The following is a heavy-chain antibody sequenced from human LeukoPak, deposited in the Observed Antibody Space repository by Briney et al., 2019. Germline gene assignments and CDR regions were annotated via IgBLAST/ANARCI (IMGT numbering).Heavy chain of an antibody. CDR2: ISAYNGNT. V-gene: IGHV1-18*01. CDR1: GYTFTSYG. J-gene: IGHJ4*02. Sequence: ASVTVSFKSTGYTFTSYGISWVRQAPGQGLEWMGWISAYNGNTNYSQKLQGRVTMTTDTSTSTAYMELRSLRSDDTAVYYCARESGWGLYDYWGQGTLVTVSS. D-gene: IGHD1-26*01. CDR3: ARESGWGLYDY.